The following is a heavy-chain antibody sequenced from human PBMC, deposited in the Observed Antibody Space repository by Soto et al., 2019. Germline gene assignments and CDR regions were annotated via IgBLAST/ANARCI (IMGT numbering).Heavy chain of an antibody. CDR2: VYYNGNT. CDR1: GDSISSSGYY. J-gene: IGHJ4*02. D-gene: IGHD3-3*01. CDR3: ARRPIYNFWSGFFDY. Sequence: SETLSLTCTVSGDSISSSGYYWVWIRQPPGKGLEWIGSVYYNGNTYYSPSLKSRVTMSIDTSKNQFSLRLSSVTAADTAVYYCARRPIYNFWSGFFDYWGQGALVTVSS. V-gene: IGHV4-39*01.